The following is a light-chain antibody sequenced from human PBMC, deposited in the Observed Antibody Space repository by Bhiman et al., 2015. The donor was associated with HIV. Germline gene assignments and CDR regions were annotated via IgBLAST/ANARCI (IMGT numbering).Light chain of an antibody. V-gene: IGLV2-14*03. CDR2: DVS. CDR1: SSDIGPYNY. Sequence: QSALTQPASVSGSPGQSITISCTGTSSDIGPYNYVSWYQQHPGKAPKLIIYDVSNRPSGVSNRFSGSKSGNTASLTISGLQAEDEADYYCSSLTSSITYVFGTGTNVTVL. CDR3: SSLTSSITYV. J-gene: IGLJ1*01.